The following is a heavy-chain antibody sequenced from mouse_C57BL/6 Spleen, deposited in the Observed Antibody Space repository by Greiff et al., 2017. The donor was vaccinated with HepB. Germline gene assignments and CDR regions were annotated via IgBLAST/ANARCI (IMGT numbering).Heavy chain of an antibody. CDR3: TTDYDGYVFAY. CDR1: GFNIKDDY. V-gene: IGHV14-4*01. Sequence: EVQLQQSGAELVRPGASVKLSCTASGFNIKDDYMHWVKQRPEQGLEWIGWIDPENGDTEYASKFQGKATITADTSSNTAYLQLSSLTSEDTAVYYCTTDYDGYVFAYWGQGTLVTVSA. D-gene: IGHD2-3*01. J-gene: IGHJ3*01. CDR2: IDPENGDT.